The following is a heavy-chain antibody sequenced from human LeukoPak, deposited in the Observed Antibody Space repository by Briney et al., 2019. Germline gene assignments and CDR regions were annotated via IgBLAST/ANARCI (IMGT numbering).Heavy chain of an antibody. Sequence: GGSLRLSRAASGFTFSSYAMHWVRQAPGKGLEWVAVISYDGSNKYYADSVKGRFTISRDNSKNTLYLQMNSLRAEDTAVYYCARDRSSGYPLYAFDIWGQGTLVTVSS. V-gene: IGHV3-30*04. CDR3: ARDRSSGYPLYAFDI. CDR2: ISYDGSNK. D-gene: IGHD3-22*01. CDR1: GFTFSSYA. J-gene: IGHJ4*02.